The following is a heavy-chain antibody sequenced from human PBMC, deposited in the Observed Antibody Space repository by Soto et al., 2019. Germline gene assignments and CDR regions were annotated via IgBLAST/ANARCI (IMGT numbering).Heavy chain of an antibody. D-gene: IGHD2-15*01. CDR1: GGSISSGGYY. CDR3: ARGCGSGGSCYYSYGMDV. J-gene: IGHJ6*02. V-gene: IGHV4-31*03. CDR2: MYYSGST. Sequence: QVQLQESGPGLVKPSQTLSLTCTVSGGSISSGGYYWSWIRQHPGKGLEWIGYMYYSGSTYYNSSLKSRVTISVDTSKNHVSRKLSSVTAADTAVYYCARGCGSGGSCYYSYGMDVWGQGTTVTVSS.